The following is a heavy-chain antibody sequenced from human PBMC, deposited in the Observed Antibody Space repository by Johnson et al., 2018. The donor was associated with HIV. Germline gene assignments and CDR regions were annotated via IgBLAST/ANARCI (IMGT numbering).Heavy chain of an antibody. D-gene: IGHD1-1*01. CDR2: ISYDGSNK. V-gene: IGHV3-30*03. J-gene: IGHJ3*02. CDR1: GFTFSSYG. CDR3: ATSTASDALDI. Sequence: QVQLVESGGGLVKPGGSLRLSCAASGFTFSSYGMHWVRQAPGMGLEWVAVISYDGSNKYYADSVKGRFTISRDNSKNTLYLQMNSLRAEDTAVYYCATSTASDALDIWGQGTMVTVSS.